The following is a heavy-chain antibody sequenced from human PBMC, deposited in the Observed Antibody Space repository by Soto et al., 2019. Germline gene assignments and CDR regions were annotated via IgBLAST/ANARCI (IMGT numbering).Heavy chain of an antibody. CDR1: GFTFSSYA. Sequence: EVQLLESGGGLVQPGGSLRLSCAASGFTFSSYAMSWVRQAPGKGLEWVSAISGSGGSTYYADSVKGRFTISRDNSKNTLYPQMNSLRAEDTAVYYCAKDYSGDYAWGDWGQGTLVTVSS. CDR2: ISGSGGST. V-gene: IGHV3-23*01. J-gene: IGHJ4*02. CDR3: AKDYSGDYAWGD. D-gene: IGHD3-16*01.